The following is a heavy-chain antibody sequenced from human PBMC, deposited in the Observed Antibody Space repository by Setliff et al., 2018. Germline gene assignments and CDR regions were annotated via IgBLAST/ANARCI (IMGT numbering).Heavy chain of an antibody. D-gene: IGHD3-22*01. CDR1: GGSISSSSYY. CDR3: ARLGGSSGSGGCYYYYYYMDV. Sequence: SETLSLTCTVSGGSISSSSYYWGWIRQPPGKGLEWIGSIYYSGSTYYNPSLKSRVTISVDTSKNQFSLKLSSVTAADTAVYYCARLGGSSGSGGCYYYYYYMDVWGQGTTVTVSS. V-gene: IGHV4-39*01. CDR2: IYYSGST. J-gene: IGHJ6*03.